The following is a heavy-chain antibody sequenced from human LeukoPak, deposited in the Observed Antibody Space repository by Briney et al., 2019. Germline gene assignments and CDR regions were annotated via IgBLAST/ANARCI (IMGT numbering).Heavy chain of an antibody. J-gene: IGHJ5*02. CDR1: NGPINTYQ. Sequence: SETLSLTCTVSNGPINTYQWSWIRQPPGKGLEWIGYIYYSGSTNYNPSLKSRVTISVDTSKNQFSLKLSSVTAADTAVYYCARDAYSGYDFDHWFDPWGQGTLVTVSS. CDR3: ARDAYSGYDFDHWFDP. CDR2: IYYSGST. D-gene: IGHD5-12*01. V-gene: IGHV4-59*01.